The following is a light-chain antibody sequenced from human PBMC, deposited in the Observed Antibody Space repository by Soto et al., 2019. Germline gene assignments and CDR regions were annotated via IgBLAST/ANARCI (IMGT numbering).Light chain of an antibody. Sequence: QSALTQPPSVSGPPGQSVTISCTGTRSDVGSYDSVSWYQQPPGTVPKLIIYEVTRRSSGVPDRFSGSKSGNTASLTISRLQAADEADYYCSSYTNDKTYVFGTGTKVTVL. V-gene: IGLV2-18*02. CDR2: EVT. CDR1: RSDVGSYDS. J-gene: IGLJ1*01. CDR3: SSYTNDKTYV.